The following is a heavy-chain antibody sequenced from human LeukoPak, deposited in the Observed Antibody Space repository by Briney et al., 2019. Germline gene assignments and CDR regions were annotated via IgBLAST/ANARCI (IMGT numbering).Heavy chain of an antibody. D-gene: IGHD3-22*01. V-gene: IGHV3-49*04. CDR3: AKYYYGTRDYSRYFDF. J-gene: IGHJ4*02. Sequence: PGRSLRLSCTTSGFAFGDYAMSWVRQAPGKGLEWVGLIRSKAYGGATEYAASVRGRFIISRDDSNSIAYLQMNSLKTEDTAVYYCAKYYYGTRDYSRYFDFWGQGTVVTVSS. CDR1: GFAFGDYA. CDR2: IRSKAYGGAT.